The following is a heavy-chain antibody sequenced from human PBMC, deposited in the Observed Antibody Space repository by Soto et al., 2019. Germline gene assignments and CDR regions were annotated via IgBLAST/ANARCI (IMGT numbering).Heavy chain of an antibody. V-gene: IGHV4-31*03. CDR1: GGSISSGGYY. CDR3: ARVVATVVWYSSSQDPNWFDP. Sequence: QVQLQESGPGLVKPSQTLSLTCTVSGGSISSGGYYWSWIRQHPGKGLEWIGYIYYSGSTYYNPSLKSRVTISVDTSKNQFSLKLSSVTAADTAVYYCARVVATVVWYSSSQDPNWFDPWGQGTLVTVSS. D-gene: IGHD6-13*01. J-gene: IGHJ5*02. CDR2: IYYSGST.